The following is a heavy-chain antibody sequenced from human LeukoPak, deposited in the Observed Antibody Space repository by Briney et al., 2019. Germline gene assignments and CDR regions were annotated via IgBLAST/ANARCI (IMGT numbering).Heavy chain of an antibody. J-gene: IGHJ4*02. CDR3: AKSGPYCSSTSCNYFDY. V-gene: IGHV3-23*01. D-gene: IGHD2-2*01. CDR2: ISGSGGST. Sequence: GGSLRLSCAASGFTFNTCAMGWVRQAPGKGLEWVSAISGSGGSTYYADSVKGRFTISRDNSKNALFLQMNSLRAEDTAVYYCAKSGPYCSSTSCNYFDYWGQGTLVTVSS. CDR1: GFTFNTCA.